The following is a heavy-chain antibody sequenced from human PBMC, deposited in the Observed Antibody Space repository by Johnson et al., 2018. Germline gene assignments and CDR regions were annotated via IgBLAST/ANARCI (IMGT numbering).Heavy chain of an antibody. Sequence: VQLVQSGGGLVQPGGSLRLSCAASGFTFSSYDMHWVRQATGKGLEWVSAIGTAGDTYYPGSVKGRFTISRENAKNSLYLQMNSLRDGDTAVYYCARSVYGGNLYDAFYIWGQGTMVTVSA. CDR3: ARSVYGGNLYDAFYI. CDR1: GFTFSSYD. CDR2: IGTAGDT. J-gene: IGHJ3*02. D-gene: IGHD4-23*01. V-gene: IGHV3-13*01.